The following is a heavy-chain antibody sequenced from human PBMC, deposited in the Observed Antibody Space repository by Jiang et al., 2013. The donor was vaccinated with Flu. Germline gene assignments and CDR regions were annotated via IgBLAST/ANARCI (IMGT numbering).Heavy chain of an antibody. J-gene: IGHJ4*02. CDR3: AKDRLVDSYRSGSSLDY. CDR1: GFPFSRHG. Sequence: VQLVESGGGVVQPGGSLRLSCEGSGFPFSRHGMHWVRQAPGEGLEWVAFIRFHGNNQFYADSVKGRFRIFRDNSKNTLFLQMTSLRPDDTAVYYCAKDRLVDSYRSGSSLDYWGQGTLVTVSA. D-gene: IGHD3-10*01. V-gene: IGHV3-30*02. CDR2: IRFHGNNQ.